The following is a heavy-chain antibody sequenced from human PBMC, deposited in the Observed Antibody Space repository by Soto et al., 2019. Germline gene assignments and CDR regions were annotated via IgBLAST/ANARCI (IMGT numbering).Heavy chain of an antibody. CDR3: TTDSPLWFWELEDY. CDR2: IKSKTDGGTT. CDR1: GFTFSNAW. V-gene: IGHV3-15*01. D-gene: IGHD3-10*01. Sequence: GGSLRLSCAASGFTFSNAWMSWVRQAPGKGLEWVGRIKSKTDGGTTDYAAPVKVRFTISRDDSKNTLYLQMNSLKTEDSAVYYCTTDSPLWFWELEDYWGQGTLVTVSS. J-gene: IGHJ4*02.